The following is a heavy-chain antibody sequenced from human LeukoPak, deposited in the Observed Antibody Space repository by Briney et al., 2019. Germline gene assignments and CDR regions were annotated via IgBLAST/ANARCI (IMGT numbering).Heavy chain of an antibody. Sequence: TLSLTCTVSGGSISSGSYYWSWIRQPAGKGLEWIGRIYTSGSTNYNPSLKSRVTISVDTSKNQFSLKLSSVTAADTAVYYCAWSGDSSGYYWYYFDYWGQGTLVTVSS. CDR2: IYTSGST. D-gene: IGHD3-22*01. CDR3: AWSGDSSGYYWYYFDY. V-gene: IGHV4-61*02. J-gene: IGHJ4*02. CDR1: GGSISSGSYY.